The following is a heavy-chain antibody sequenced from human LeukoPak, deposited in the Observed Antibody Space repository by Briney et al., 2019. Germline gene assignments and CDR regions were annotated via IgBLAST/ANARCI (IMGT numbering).Heavy chain of an antibody. CDR2: INHSGGT. Sequence: SETLSLTCAVYGGSFSGYYWSWIRQPPGKGLEWIGEINHSGGTNYNPSLKSRVTISVDTSKNQFSLKLSSVTAADTAVYYCARKDVLLWFGESQAPFDYWGQGTLVTVSS. J-gene: IGHJ4*02. D-gene: IGHD3-10*01. CDR3: ARKDVLLWFGESQAPFDY. V-gene: IGHV4-34*01. CDR1: GGSFSGYY.